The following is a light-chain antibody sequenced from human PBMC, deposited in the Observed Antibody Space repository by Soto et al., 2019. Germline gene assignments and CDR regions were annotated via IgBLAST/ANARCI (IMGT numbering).Light chain of an antibody. CDR3: QQYGNLPLT. V-gene: IGKV3-20*01. CDR2: RVS. J-gene: IGKJ4*01. Sequence: IILKQSPGAVSLSKGERATLSCRASQTITTLAWYQRKPGQAPRLLIYRVSSRATGVPDRFSGSGSGTDYTLTISRLEPEDFAVCYCQQYGNLPLTFGGGTKVDIK. CDR1: QTITT.